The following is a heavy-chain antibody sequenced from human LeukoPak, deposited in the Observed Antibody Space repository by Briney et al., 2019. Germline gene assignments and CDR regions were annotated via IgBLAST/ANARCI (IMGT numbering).Heavy chain of an antibody. CDR1: GFSLSTSGVG. Sequence: ESGPTLVNPTQTLTLTCTFSGFSLSTSGVGVAWIRQPPGKALEWLALIYWDDDKRYSPSLKSRITITKDTSKNQVVLTMTNVDPVDTATYYCARAPPSGDNSGYHMATLDYWGQGTLVTVSS. D-gene: IGHD3-22*01. CDR3: ARAPPSGDNSGYHMATLDY. J-gene: IGHJ4*02. V-gene: IGHV2-5*02. CDR2: IYWDDDK.